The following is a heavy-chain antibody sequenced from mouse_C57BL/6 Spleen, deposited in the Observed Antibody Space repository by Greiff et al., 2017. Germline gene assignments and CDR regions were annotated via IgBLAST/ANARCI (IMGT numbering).Heavy chain of an antibody. D-gene: IGHD2-2*01. CDR3: ARWTMVTYWYFDV. V-gene: IGHV3-6*01. CDR1: GYSITSGYY. J-gene: IGHJ1*03. Sequence: EVKLQESGPGLVKPSQSLSLSCSVTGYSITSGYYWNWIRQFPGNKLEWMGIISYHGSNNYNQSLKNRISITLDTSKNQFFLKLNSVTTEDTATYYCARWTMVTYWYFDVWGTGTTVTVSS. CDR2: ISYHGSN.